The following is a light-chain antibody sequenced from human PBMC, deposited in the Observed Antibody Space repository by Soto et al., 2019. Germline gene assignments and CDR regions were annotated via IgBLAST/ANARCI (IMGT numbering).Light chain of an antibody. Sequence: IKLTQSPSSLSASVGDRVTITCRASQGISRYLAWYQQKPGKAPKLLIYAASTLQSGVPARFSGSGSGTDFTLTISSLQPEDFATYYCQQLNSYPPFTFGPGTKVDI. CDR1: QGISRY. V-gene: IGKV1-9*01. CDR3: QQLNSYPPFT. J-gene: IGKJ3*01. CDR2: AAS.